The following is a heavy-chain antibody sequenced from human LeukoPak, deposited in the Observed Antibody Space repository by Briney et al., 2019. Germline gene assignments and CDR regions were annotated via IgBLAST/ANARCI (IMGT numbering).Heavy chain of an antibody. V-gene: IGHV3-74*01. CDR1: GFTFSNYW. Sequence: GGSLRLSCAASGFTFSNYWMHWVRQGPGKGLALVARISTDGSTTSYGDSVKGRFTVSRDNAKNTVYLQMNSLRAEDTGVYYCAKDNSPGWFGPWGQGTLVTVSS. J-gene: IGHJ5*02. CDR2: ISTDGSTT. CDR3: AKDNSPGWFGP. D-gene: IGHD4-11*01.